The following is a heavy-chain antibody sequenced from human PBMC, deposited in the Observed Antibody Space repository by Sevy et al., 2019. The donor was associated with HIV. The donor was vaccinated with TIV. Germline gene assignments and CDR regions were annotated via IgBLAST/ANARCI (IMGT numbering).Heavy chain of an antibody. J-gene: IGHJ4*02. CDR3: SRDSTTRPMVLDY. D-gene: IGHD1-1*01. Sequence: SETLSLTCSVSGGSISSYFWTWVRQSPGKGLEWIGNIYFTGNTDYSPSLKRRVTLSLDTSKSQFSLTLKTVTAADTAIFFCSRDSTTRPMVLDYWGQGTLVTVSS. V-gene: IGHV4-59*01. CDR2: IYFTGNT. CDR1: GGSISSYF.